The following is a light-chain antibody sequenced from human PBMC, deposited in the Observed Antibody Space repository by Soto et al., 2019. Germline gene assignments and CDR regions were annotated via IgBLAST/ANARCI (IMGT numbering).Light chain of an antibody. CDR2: DAS. Sequence: DIQMTQSPSTLSASVGDRVTITCRASQSISNWLAWYQQKPGKAPKLLIYDASILESGVPSRFSGSRSGTQFTLTISSLQPDDFATSYCQQYNSYSMYTFGQGTKLEIK. CDR1: QSISNW. V-gene: IGKV1-5*01. CDR3: QQYNSYSMYT. J-gene: IGKJ2*01.